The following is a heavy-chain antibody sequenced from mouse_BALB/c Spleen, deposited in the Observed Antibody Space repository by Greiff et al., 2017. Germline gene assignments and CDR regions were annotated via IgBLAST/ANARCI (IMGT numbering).Heavy chain of an antibody. V-gene: IGHV1S81*02. CDR3: TRFITTVVATGRFFYFDY. CDR2: INPSNGGT. J-gene: IGHJ2*01. CDR1: GYTFTSYY. D-gene: IGHD1-1*01. Sequence: QVQLQQSGAELVKPGASVKLSCKASGYTFTSYYMYWVKQRPGQGLEWIGEINPSNGGTNFNEKFKSKATLTVDKSSSTAYMQLSSLTSEDSAVYYCTRFITTVVATGRFFYFDYWGQGTTLTVSS.